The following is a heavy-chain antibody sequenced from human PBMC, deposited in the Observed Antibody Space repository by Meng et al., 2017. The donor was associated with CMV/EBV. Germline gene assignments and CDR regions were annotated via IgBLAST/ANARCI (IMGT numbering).Heavy chain of an antibody. D-gene: IGHD3-10*01. CDR2: INPSGGST. CDR1: GYTFTSYY. V-gene: IGHV1-46*01. CDR3: ARDPLFGGGGRFDL. Sequence: GQRVQSGAEVKKPGASVKVSCKTSGYTFTSYYMHWVRQAPGQGLEWMGIINPSGGSTSYAQKFQGRVTMTRDTSTSTAYMELRSLRSDDTAVYYCARDPLFGGGGRFDLWGRGTLVTVSS. J-gene: IGHJ2*01.